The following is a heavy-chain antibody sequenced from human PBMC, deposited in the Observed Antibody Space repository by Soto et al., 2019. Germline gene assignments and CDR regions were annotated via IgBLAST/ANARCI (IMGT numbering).Heavy chain of an antibody. J-gene: IGHJ5*02. D-gene: IGHD6-6*01. CDR2: ISAYNGNT. Sequence: WASVKVSCKASGYTFTSYGISWVRQAPGQGLEWMGWISAYNGNTNYAQKLQGRVTMTTDTPTSTAYMELRSLRSDDTAVYYCARTEYSSSSSYNWFDPWGQGTLVTVSS. V-gene: IGHV1-18*01. CDR1: GYTFTSYG. CDR3: ARTEYSSSSSYNWFDP.